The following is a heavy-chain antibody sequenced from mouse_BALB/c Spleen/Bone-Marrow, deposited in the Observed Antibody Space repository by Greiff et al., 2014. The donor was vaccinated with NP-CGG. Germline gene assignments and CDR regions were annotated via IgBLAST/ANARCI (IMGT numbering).Heavy chain of an antibody. CDR1: GYAFTSYN. V-gene: IGHV1S135*01. D-gene: IGHD2-1*01. Sequence: VQLKESGPELVKPGASVKVSCKASGYAFTSYNMYWVKQSHGKSLEWIGHIDPFNGGTSYNQKFKGKATLTVDKSASTAYMHLNSLTFEDSAVYYCAREDYGKGFAYWGQGTLVTVSA. CDR2: IDPFNGGT. J-gene: IGHJ3*01. CDR3: AREDYGKGFAY.